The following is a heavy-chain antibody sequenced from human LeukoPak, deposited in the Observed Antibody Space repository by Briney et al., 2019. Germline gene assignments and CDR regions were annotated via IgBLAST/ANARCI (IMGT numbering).Heavy chain of an antibody. D-gene: IGHD6-13*01. CDR2: INPNTGGR. V-gene: IGHV1-2*02. J-gene: IGHJ4*02. CDR3: AKGSLGSWYYFDY. CDR1: GYTFTGYH. Sequence: GASVKVSCKASGYTFTGYHMHWVRQAPGQGLEWMGWINPNTGGRIYAQKFQGRVTKTRDTSISTAYMELSRLRSDDTAVYYCAKGSLGSWYYFDYWGQGTLVTVSS.